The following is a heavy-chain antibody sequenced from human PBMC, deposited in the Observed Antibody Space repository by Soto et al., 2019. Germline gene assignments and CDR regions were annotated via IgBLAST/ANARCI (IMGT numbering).Heavy chain of an antibody. J-gene: IGHJ5*02. CDR3: ARDNVVVPAAIGNWFDP. D-gene: IGHD2-2*02. Sequence: AASVKVSCKASGYTFTSYGISWVRQAPGQGLEWMGWISAYNGNTNYAQKLQGRVTMTTDTSTSTAYMELRSLRSDDTAVYYCARDNVVVPAAIGNWFDPWGQGTLVTVSS. CDR2: ISAYNGNT. CDR1: GYTFTSYG. V-gene: IGHV1-18*04.